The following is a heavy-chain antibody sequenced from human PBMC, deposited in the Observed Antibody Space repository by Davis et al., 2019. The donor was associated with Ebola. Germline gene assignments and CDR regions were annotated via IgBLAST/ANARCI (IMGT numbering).Heavy chain of an antibody. CDR2: FGTGGDT. CDR1: GFTFSSYA. CDR3: VKDSSNIGFDI. V-gene: IGHV3-23*01. Sequence: GESLKISCAASGFTFSSYAMSWVRQAPGKGLEWVSTFGTGGDTYYADSVKGRFAISRDNSRGTLYLQMNRLRVEDSAIYYCVKDSSNIGFDIWGQGKLVPVSS. D-gene: IGHD2/OR15-2a*01. J-gene: IGHJ3*02.